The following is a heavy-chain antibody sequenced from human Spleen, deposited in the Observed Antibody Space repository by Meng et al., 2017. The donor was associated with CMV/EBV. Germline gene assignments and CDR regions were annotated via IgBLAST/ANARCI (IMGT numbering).Heavy chain of an antibody. CDR2: ISFTSFYI. V-gene: IGHV3-21*01. J-gene: IGHJ6*02. D-gene: IGHD6-25*01. CDR3: VRGYRGGGYPPNPSYYFGMDV. Sequence: GGSLRLSCAASGFSFSTDSMNWVRQAPGKGLEWVASISFTSFYINYGDSVKGRFTISRDNAQNALFLQMNSLRVDDTAIYYCVRGYRGGGYPPNPSYYFGMDVWGQGTTVTVSS. CDR1: GFSFSTDS.